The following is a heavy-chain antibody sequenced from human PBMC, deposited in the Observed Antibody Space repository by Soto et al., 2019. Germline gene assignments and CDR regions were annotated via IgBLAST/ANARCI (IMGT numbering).Heavy chain of an antibody. CDR3: ARAPMVRGVNPYYFDY. CDR1: GYTFTSYD. V-gene: IGHV1-8*01. Sequence: QVQLVQSGAEVKKPGASVKVSCKASGYTFTSYDINWVRQATGQGLEWMGWMNPNSGNTGYAQKFQGRVTMTRNTSISTAYMELSSLRSEDTAVYYCARAPMVRGVNPYYFDYWGQGTLVTVSS. CDR2: MNPNSGNT. D-gene: IGHD3-10*01. J-gene: IGHJ4*02.